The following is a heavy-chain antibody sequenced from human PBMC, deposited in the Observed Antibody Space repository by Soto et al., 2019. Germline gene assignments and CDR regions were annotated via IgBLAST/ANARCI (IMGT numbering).Heavy chain of an antibody. CDR2: LSSDGGST. Sequence: GGSLRLSCAASGLTFSSYAMSWVRQAPGKGLEWVSSLSSDGGSTYYADSVKGRFAISRDISRNSLFLQMDSLRAEDTAVYYCARDANLGFSSSWFMDYWGQGTRVTVSS. CDR3: ARDANLGFSSSWFMDY. CDR1: GLTFSSYA. V-gene: IGHV3-23*01. D-gene: IGHD6-13*01. J-gene: IGHJ4*02.